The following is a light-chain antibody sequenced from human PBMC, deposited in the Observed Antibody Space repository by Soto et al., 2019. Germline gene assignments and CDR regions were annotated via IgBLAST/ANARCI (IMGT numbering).Light chain of an antibody. J-gene: IGKJ2*01. Sequence: DIQMTQSPSSLSASVGDRVTITCRASQSISNYLNWYQQKPGKAPKLLIYAASSLQSGVPSRFSGSGSGTDFTLTIDSLQPEDFATYYCQQSYNTPRTFGQGTRLEIK. CDR3: QQSYNTPRT. CDR2: AAS. CDR1: QSISNY. V-gene: IGKV1-39*01.